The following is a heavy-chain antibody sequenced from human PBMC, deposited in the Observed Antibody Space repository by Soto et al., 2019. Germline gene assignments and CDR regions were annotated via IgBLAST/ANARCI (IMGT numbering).Heavy chain of an antibody. CDR2: ISGYNGNT. CDR1: GYSFTNYG. Sequence: QMHLEQSRIEMKEPGTSLKISCATSGYSFTNYGISWVRQAPGQGLEGMGWISGYNGNTKYAQSFHDRVVMTADKFTSTGYLEMRNLRSTDTAVYYCARANTWVTGRVGTHWGQGTKVTVSS. V-gene: IGHV1-18*01. CDR3: ARANTWVTGRVGTH. J-gene: IGHJ4*02. D-gene: IGHD1-1*01.